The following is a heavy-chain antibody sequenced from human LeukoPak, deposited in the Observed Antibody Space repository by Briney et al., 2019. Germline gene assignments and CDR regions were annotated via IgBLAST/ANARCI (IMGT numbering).Heavy chain of an antibody. CDR2: ISGYNGNT. D-gene: IGHD5-12*01. Sequence: GASVKVSSKASGYTFSSYGIAWVRQAPGQGLEWMGWISGYNGNTNYAQTLQGRVSMTTDTSTTTAYMELRSLTSDDTALYYCARSSLGTITAGPFDYWGQGTLVTVSS. CDR1: GYTFSSYG. J-gene: IGHJ4*02. V-gene: IGHV1-18*01. CDR3: ARSSLGTITAGPFDY.